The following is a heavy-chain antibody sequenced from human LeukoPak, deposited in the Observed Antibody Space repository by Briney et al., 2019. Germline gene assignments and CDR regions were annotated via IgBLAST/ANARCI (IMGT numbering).Heavy chain of an antibody. CDR3: ARTSIAARRADFDY. Sequence: ASVKVSCKTSGYTFTDYYIHWMRQAPGQGPEWMGWINSNSGGTSYAQKFQGRVTLTRDTPTRTAFMELNRLTSDDTAVYYCARTSIAARRADFDYWGQGTVVTVSS. CDR1: GYTFTDYY. D-gene: IGHD6-6*01. CDR2: INSNSGGT. J-gene: IGHJ4*02. V-gene: IGHV1-2*02.